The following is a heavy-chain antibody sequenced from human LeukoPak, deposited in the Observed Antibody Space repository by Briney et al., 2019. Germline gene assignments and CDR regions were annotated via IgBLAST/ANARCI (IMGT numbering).Heavy chain of an antibody. Sequence: SETLSLTCAVYGGSFSGYYWSWIRQPPGKGLEWIGEINHSGSTNYNPSLKSRVTISVDTSKNQFSLKLSSVTAADTAVYYRARGLTAAMANWGQGALVTVSS. J-gene: IGHJ4*02. V-gene: IGHV4-34*01. CDR2: INHSGST. CDR3: ARGLTAAMAN. D-gene: IGHD5-18*01. CDR1: GGSFSGYY.